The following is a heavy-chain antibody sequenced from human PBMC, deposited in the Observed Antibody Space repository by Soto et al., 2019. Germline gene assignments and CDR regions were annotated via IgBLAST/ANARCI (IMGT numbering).Heavy chain of an antibody. D-gene: IGHD3-10*01. Sequence: GGSLRLSCAASGFTFSSYTMSWVRQAPGKGLEWISAVSGSGGSTYYADSVKGRFTISRDNSKNTLFLQMNSLRGEDTAVYYCAKRLLYGSGSYYNNPFDYWGQGTLVTVSS. CDR1: GFTFSSYT. V-gene: IGHV3-23*01. CDR3: AKRLLYGSGSYYNNPFDY. J-gene: IGHJ4*02. CDR2: VSGSGGST.